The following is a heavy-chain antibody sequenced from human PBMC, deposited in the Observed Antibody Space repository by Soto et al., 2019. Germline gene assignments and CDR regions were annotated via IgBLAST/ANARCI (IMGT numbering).Heavy chain of an antibody. CDR3: ARSSRGGNAGYFDL. D-gene: IGHD2-15*01. CDR1: GFTVSSNY. J-gene: IGHJ2*01. Sequence: EVQLVETVGGLIQPGGSLRLSCAASGFTVSSNYMSWVRQAPGKGLEWVSVIYSGGSTHYADSVKGRFTISRDNSKNTLYLQMNSLRAEDTAVYYCARSSRGGNAGYFDLWGRGTLVTVAS. V-gene: IGHV3-53*02. CDR2: IYSGGST.